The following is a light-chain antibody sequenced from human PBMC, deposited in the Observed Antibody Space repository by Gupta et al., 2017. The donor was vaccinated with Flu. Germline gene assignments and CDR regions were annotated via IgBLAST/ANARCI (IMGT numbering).Light chain of an antibody. J-gene: IGLJ1*01. CDR1: SSNIGSNT. CDR3: AAWDDSLKGYV. Sequence: TVTISCSGSSSNIGSNTVNWYQQLPGTAPKLLIYSNNQRPSGVPDRLSGSKSGTSGSLAISGLQSEDEADYYCAAWDDSLKGYVFGTGTKVTVL. CDR2: SNN. V-gene: IGLV1-44*01.